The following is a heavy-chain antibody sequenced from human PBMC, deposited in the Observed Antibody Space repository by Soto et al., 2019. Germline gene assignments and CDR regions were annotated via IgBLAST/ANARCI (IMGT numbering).Heavy chain of an antibody. V-gene: IGHV3-30-3*01. CDR1: GFTFSNYA. Sequence: QVQLVESGGGVVQPGRSLRLSCAASGFTFSNYAMHWVRQAPGKGLEWVAVISYAGDNKYYADSVKGRFTLSRDNSRNTLYLQMNSLTTEDTAMYYCARSRGQRTSHASGYYYGMDVWGQGTTGTVSS. D-gene: IGHD1-26*01. J-gene: IGHJ6*02. CDR2: ISYAGDNK. CDR3: ARSRGQRTSHASGYYYGMDV.